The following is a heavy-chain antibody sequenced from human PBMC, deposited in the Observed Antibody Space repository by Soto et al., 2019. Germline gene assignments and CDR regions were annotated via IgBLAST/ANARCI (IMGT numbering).Heavy chain of an antibody. D-gene: IGHD3-16*01. Sequence: SETLSFTCTFSVGSISIGDYYWSWIRQPPGKGLEWIGYIYYSGSTYYNPSLKSRVTISVDTSKNQFSLKLSSVTAADTAVYYCARDGDYFDYWGQGTLVTVSS. V-gene: IGHV4-30-4*01. CDR1: VGSISIGDYY. CDR3: ARDGDYFDY. J-gene: IGHJ4*02. CDR2: IYYSGST.